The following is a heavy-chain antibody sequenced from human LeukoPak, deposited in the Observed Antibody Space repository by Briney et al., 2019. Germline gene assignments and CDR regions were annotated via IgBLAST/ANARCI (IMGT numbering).Heavy chain of an antibody. Sequence: GGSLRLSCAASGFTFSSYAMSWVRQAPGKGLEWVSAISGSGGSTYYADSVKGRFTISRDNSKNTLYLQMNSLRAEDTAVYYCARDLSGSYHTPFGYWGQGTLVTVSS. CDR2: ISGSGGST. D-gene: IGHD1-26*01. V-gene: IGHV3-23*01. CDR1: GFTFSSYA. CDR3: ARDLSGSYHTPFGY. J-gene: IGHJ4*02.